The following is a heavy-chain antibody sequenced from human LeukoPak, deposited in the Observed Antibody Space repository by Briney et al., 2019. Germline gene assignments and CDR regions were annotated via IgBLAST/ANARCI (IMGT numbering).Heavy chain of an antibody. CDR1: GYTFNTYG. V-gene: IGHV1-18*01. CDR3: LRDAQRPRLTPDY. J-gene: IGHJ4*02. CDR2: ISTYNGDT. D-gene: IGHD6-25*01. Sequence: ASVKVSCKASGYTFNTYGISWVRQARGQGLEWMGWISTYNGDTSYVQNLQGRVTMTTDTSTSTAYMELMSLRSDDTAVYYCLRDAQRPRLTPDYWGQGTLVTASS.